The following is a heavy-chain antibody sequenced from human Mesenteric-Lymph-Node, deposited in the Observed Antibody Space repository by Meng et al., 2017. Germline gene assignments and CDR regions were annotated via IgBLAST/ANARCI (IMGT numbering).Heavy chain of an antibody. CDR3: ARIAVAGTFDY. D-gene: IGHD6-19*01. V-gene: IGHV4-39*01. CDR2: IYYSGST. CDR1: GGSISSSSYY. J-gene: IGHJ4*02. Sequence: QLQLQESGSGLVKPSETLSPTCTVSGGSISSSSYYWGWIRQPPGKGLEWIGSIYYSGSTYYNPSLKSRVTISVDTSKNQFSLKLSSVTAADTAVYYCARIAVAGTFDYWGQGTLVTVSS.